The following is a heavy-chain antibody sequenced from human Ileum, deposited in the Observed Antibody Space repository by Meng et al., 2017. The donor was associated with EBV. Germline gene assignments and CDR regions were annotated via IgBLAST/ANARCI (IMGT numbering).Heavy chain of an antibody. CDR3: ARESYSDSSGYYSLDY. Sequence: QVELEASGPGLVKPSGTLSLTCAVSGGSISSSNWWSWVRQAPGKGLEWIGEIHHTESTNYKPSLKSRVTISVDKSKNQFSLKLSSVTAADTAVYYCARESYSDSSGYYSLDYWGQGSLVTVSS. CDR1: GGSISSSNW. D-gene: IGHD3-22*01. V-gene: IGHV4-4*02. J-gene: IGHJ4*02. CDR2: IHHTEST.